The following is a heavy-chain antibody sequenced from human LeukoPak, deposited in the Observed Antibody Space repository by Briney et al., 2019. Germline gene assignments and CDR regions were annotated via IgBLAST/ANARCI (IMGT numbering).Heavy chain of an antibody. CDR2: MNPNSGNT. J-gene: IGHJ4*02. Sequence: ASVKVSCKASGYTFTSYDINWVRQATGQGLEWMGWMNPNSGNTGYAQKFQGRVTMTRNTSISTAYMELSSLRSEDTAVYYCASGPRDILEWFLFGNWGQGTLVTVSS. D-gene: IGHD3-3*01. CDR1: GYTFTSYD. CDR3: ASGPRDILEWFLFGN. V-gene: IGHV1-8*01.